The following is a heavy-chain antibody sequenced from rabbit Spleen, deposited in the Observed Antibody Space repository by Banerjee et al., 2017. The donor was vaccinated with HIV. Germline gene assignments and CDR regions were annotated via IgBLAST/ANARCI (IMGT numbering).Heavy chain of an antibody. Sequence: QEQLEESGGGLVQPEGSLTLTCKASGFSFSSATIGWVRQAPGKGLELIACINTDTSKSVYVSWATGRFTVSRTSSTTVTLQMTSLTAADTATYFCARDLAGVIGWNFYLWGPGTLVTVS. CDR2: INTDTSKS. J-gene: IGHJ4*01. CDR1: GFSFSSAT. V-gene: IGHV1S45*01. CDR3: ARDLAGVIGWNFYL. D-gene: IGHD4-1*01.